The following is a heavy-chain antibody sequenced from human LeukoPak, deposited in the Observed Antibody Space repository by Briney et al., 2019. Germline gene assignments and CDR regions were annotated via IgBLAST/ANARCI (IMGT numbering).Heavy chain of an antibody. CDR2: IWYDGSNK. D-gene: IGHD3-10*01. CDR1: GFTFSNYG. Sequence: GRSLRLSCAASGFTFSNYGMHWVRQAPGKGLEWVAIIWYDGSNKYYADSVKGRFTISRDNSKNTLYLQMNSLRAEDTAIYYCATVRGSSGTYYIDYWGQGTLVTVSS. V-gene: IGHV3-33*01. CDR3: ATVRGSSGTYYIDY. J-gene: IGHJ4*02.